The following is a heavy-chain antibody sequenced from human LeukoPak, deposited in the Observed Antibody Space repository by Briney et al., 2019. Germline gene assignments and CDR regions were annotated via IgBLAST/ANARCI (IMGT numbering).Heavy chain of an antibody. CDR1: GYTFTSYY. D-gene: IGHD4-17*01. Sequence: ASVKVSCKASGYTFTSYYMHWVRQAPGQGLEWMGIINPSGGSTSYAQKFQGRVTMTRDTSTSTVYMELSSLRSEDTAVYYCARDLRWRSDYGGNRRVGGEFDYWGQGTLVTVSS. J-gene: IGHJ4*02. V-gene: IGHV1-46*01. CDR3: ARDLRWRSDYGGNRRVGGEFDY. CDR2: INPSGGST.